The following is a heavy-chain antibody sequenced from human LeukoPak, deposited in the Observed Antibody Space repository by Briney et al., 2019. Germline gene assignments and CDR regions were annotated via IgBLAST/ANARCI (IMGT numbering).Heavy chain of an antibody. J-gene: IGHJ5*02. CDR2: IYPSDSDT. Sequence: GESLKISCKGSGYSFSSYWIAWVRQMPGKGLEWMGIIYPSDSDTICSPSFQGQVTISVDKSINTAYLLWSSLKVSDTAMYYCARGSGWYNQWGQGTLVTVSS. D-gene: IGHD6-19*01. V-gene: IGHV5-51*01. CDR3: ARGSGWYNQ. CDR1: GYSFSSYW.